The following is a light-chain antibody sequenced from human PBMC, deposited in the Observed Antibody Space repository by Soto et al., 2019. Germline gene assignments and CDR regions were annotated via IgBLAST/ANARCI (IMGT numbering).Light chain of an antibody. CDR3: QHRGNWPA. J-gene: IGKJ4*01. CDR2: DAS. CDR1: QSIGST. V-gene: IGKV3-11*01. Sequence: EVVLTQSPAILSLSPGERATLSCRASQSIGSTLAWYQQRSGQAPRLLIYDASSRATGIPVRISGSGSGTDFTLTISSLEVEDFAVYYCQHRGNWPAFGGGTKVEIK.